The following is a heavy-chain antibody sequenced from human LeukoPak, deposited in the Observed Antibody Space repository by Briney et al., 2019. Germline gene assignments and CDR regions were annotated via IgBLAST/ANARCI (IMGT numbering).Heavy chain of an antibody. CDR1: GFTLSTYA. D-gene: IGHD2-21*01. CDR2: TSSSDAGT. Sequence: PGGSLRLSCAASGFTLSTYAMSWVRQTPGKGLEWVAATSSSDAGTYHADPVRGRFTISRDNSKNTLYLQMNSLRAEDAAVYFCAKAPVTSCRGAYCYPFDSWGQGTLVTVSS. J-gene: IGHJ4*02. CDR3: AKAPVTSCRGAYCYPFDS. V-gene: IGHV3-23*01.